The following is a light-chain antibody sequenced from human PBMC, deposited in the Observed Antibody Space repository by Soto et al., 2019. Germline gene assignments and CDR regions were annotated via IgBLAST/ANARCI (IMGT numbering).Light chain of an antibody. CDR1: QNVSRF. V-gene: IGKV3-11*01. CDR2: DAS. CDR3: QQRCNWPPVT. J-gene: IGKJ4*01. Sequence: EIVLTQSPATLSLSPGERATLSCRASQNVSRFLAWYQRRPGQAPRLLIYDASNRASDIPARFSGSGSGTDFTLTISSLEPEDFAVYYCQQRCNWPPVTFGGGTKVEIK.